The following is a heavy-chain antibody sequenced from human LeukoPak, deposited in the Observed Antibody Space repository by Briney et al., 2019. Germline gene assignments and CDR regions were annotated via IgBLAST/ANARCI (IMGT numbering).Heavy chain of an antibody. CDR1: GFTFSSYS. CDR2: ISTGSSYM. J-gene: IGHJ6*02. CDR3: ARAHCSSSSCYLVYYYYGMDV. Sequence: GGSLRLSCAASGFTFSSYSMNWVRQAPGKGLEWVSSISTGSSYMYYADSVKGRFTISRDNAKNSLYLQMNSLRAEDTAVYYCARAHCSSSSCYLVYYYYGMDVWGQGTTVTVFS. V-gene: IGHV3-21*01. D-gene: IGHD2-2*01.